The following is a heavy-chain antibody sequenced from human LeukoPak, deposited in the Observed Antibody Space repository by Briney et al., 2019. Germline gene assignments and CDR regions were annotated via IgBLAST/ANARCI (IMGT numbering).Heavy chain of an antibody. D-gene: IGHD2-8*01. J-gene: IGHJ4*02. Sequence: GGSLGLSCAASGFTFSDYYMSWIRQAPGKGLEWISYISSSGSTKYNAESVKGRFTISRDNAKNSLYLQMSSLRAEDTAVYYCARVKGVYAIDYWGQGTLVTVSS. V-gene: IGHV3-11*01. CDR2: ISSSGSTK. CDR3: ARVKGVYAIDY. CDR1: GFTFSDYY.